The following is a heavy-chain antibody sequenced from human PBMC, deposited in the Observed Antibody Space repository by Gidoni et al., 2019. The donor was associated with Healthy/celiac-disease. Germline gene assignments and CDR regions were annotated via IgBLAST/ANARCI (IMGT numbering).Heavy chain of an antibody. CDR2: IYHSGST. V-gene: IGHV4-4*02. J-gene: IGHJ4*02. Sequence: QVQLQESGPGLVKPSGTLSLTCAVPGGSISSSNWGSWVRQPPGKGLEWIGEIYHSGSTNYNPSLKSRVTISVDKSKNQFSLKLSSVTAADTAVYYCARGPGGYYYDSSGYYFDYWGQGTLVTVSS. D-gene: IGHD3-22*01. CDR3: ARGPGGYYYDSSGYYFDY. CDR1: GGSISSSNW.